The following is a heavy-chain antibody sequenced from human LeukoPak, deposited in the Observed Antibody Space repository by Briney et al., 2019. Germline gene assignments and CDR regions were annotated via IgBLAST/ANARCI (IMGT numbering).Heavy chain of an antibody. CDR1: GFTFSIYW. Sequence: GGSLRLSCAAAGFTFSIYWTTWVRQAPGKWLEWVAYIKQDGSEKFYVDSVRGRFTISRDNAKNTLYLQMSSLRAEDTAVYYCARDAWVLEWLLSSPLYYYYYMDVWGKGTTVTVSS. J-gene: IGHJ6*03. V-gene: IGHV3-7*01. CDR3: ARDAWVLEWLLSSPLYYYYYMDV. D-gene: IGHD3-3*01. CDR2: IKQDGSEK.